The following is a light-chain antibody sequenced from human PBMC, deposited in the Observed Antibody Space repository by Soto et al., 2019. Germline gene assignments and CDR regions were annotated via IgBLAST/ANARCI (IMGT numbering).Light chain of an antibody. Sequence: QSVLTQPPSASGTPGQRVTISCSGSSSNIGSNTVNWYQQLPGTAPKLLIYSHNQRPSGVPDRFSGSKSGTSASLAISGLQSEDEADYYCAAWHDSLNGYVFGTGTKVTVL. V-gene: IGLV1-44*01. J-gene: IGLJ1*01. CDR3: AAWHDSLNGYV. CDR2: SHN. CDR1: SSNIGSNT.